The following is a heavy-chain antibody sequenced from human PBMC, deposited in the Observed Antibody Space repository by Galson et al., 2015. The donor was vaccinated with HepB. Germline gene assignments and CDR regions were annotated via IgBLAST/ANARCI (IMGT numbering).Heavy chain of an antibody. J-gene: IGHJ4*02. V-gene: IGHV1-2*02. CDR1: GYTLTAYY. Sequence: SCKASGYTLTAYYMIWVRQAPGQGLEWMGWLNPSSGGTNYAQKFEGRVSMARDTSINTAYMELTRLTSDDTAIYYCTRPLYDSSGYVPGDHWGQGTLITVSS. CDR3: TRPLYDSSGYVPGDH. D-gene: IGHD3-22*01. CDR2: LNPSSGGT.